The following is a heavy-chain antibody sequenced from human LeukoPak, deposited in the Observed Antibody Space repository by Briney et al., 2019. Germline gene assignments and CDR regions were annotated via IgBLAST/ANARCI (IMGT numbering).Heavy chain of an antibody. Sequence: GGSLRLSCAASGFTFDDYAMHWVRQAPGKGLEWVSGISWNSGSIGYADSVKGRFTISRDNAKNSLYLQMNSQRAEDTALYYCAKDIAAYYYYYMDVWGKGTTVTISS. CDR1: GFTFDDYA. CDR3: AKDIAAYYYYYMDV. V-gene: IGHV3-9*01. CDR2: ISWNSGSI. J-gene: IGHJ6*03.